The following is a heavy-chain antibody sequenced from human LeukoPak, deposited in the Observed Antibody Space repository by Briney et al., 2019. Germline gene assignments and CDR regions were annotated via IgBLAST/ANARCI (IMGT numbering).Heavy chain of an antibody. CDR2: IYHSGST. CDR1: GYSLSSGYY. Sequence: PSETLSLTCAVSGYSLSSGYYWGWIRPPPGKGQEWIGSIYHSGSTYYNPSLKSRVTISVDTSKNQFSLKLSSVTAADTAVYYCARYGSGCYSKRWGQGTLVTVSS. CDR3: ARYGSGCYSKR. D-gene: IGHD3-10*01. J-gene: IGHJ4*02. V-gene: IGHV4-38-2*01.